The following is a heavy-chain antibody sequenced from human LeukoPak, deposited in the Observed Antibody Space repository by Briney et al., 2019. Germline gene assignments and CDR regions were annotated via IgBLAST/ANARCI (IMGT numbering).Heavy chain of an antibody. CDR2: INPNSGGT. CDR3: ARVQGPQPIRWFDP. D-gene: IGHD2-2*02. CDR1: GYTFTGYY. J-gene: IGHJ5*02. Sequence: ASVKVSFKASGYTFTGYYTHWVRQAPGQGLEWMGWINPNSGGTNYAQKFQGRVTMTRDTSISTAYMELSRLRSDDTAVYYCARVQGPQPIRWFDPWGQGTLVTVSS. V-gene: IGHV1-2*02.